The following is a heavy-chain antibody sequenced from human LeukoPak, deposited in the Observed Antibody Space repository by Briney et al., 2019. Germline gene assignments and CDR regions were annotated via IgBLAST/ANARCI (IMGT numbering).Heavy chain of an antibody. CDR1: GFTFSSYA. V-gene: IGHV3-30-3*01. CDR2: ISYDGSNK. J-gene: IGHJ6*02. Sequence: PGGSLRLSCAASGFTFSSYAMNWVRQAPGKGLEWVAVISYDGSNKYYADSVKGRFTISRDNSKNTLYLQMNSLRAEDTAVYYCARGGVLRYFDWLLPHYYYYGMDVWGQGTTVTVSS. CDR3: ARGGVLRYFDWLLPHYYYYGMDV. D-gene: IGHD3-9*01.